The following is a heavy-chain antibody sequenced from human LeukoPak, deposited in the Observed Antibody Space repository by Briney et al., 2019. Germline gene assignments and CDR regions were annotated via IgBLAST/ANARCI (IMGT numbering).Heavy chain of an antibody. CDR1: GFTFSSYW. Sequence: GGSLRLSCAASGFTFSSYWMHWVRQAPGKGLVWVSRINSDGSSTSYADSVKGRFTISRDNAKNTLYLQMNSLRAEDTAVYYCARDPNYDFWSGYFSQNYFDYWGQGTLVTVSS. CDR3: ARDPNYDFWSGYFSQNYFDY. V-gene: IGHV3-74*01. CDR2: INSDGSST. D-gene: IGHD3-3*01. J-gene: IGHJ4*02.